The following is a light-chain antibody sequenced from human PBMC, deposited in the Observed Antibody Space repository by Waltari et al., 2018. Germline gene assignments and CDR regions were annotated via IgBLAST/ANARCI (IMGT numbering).Light chain of an antibody. CDR2: DVT. CDR3: SSYTGSNNSLV. CDR1: SSDIASYNY. V-gene: IGLV2-14*03. J-gene: IGLJ3*02. Sequence: QSALTQPASVSGSPGQSITISCTGTSSDIASYNYVSWYQQYPGEAPKLIIYDVTSRPSGVSSRFSGSKSGNTASLIVSGLQAEDEADYYCSSYTGSNNSLVFGGGTKLTVL.